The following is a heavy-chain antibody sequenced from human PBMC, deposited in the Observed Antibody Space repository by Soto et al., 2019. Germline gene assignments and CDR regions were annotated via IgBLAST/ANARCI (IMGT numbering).Heavy chain of an antibody. J-gene: IGHJ6*02. CDR1: GFSLSNARIG. CDR2: ILSNDEK. V-gene: IGHV2-26*01. Sequence: QVTLKESGPVLVKPTETLTLTRTVSGFSLSNARIGVSWIRQPPGKALEWLAHILSNDEKAYSTSLKSRLTSSKDTSKSQVVITMTNMDPVDTATYYCARIEDYYYYYGMDVWGQGTTVTVSS. CDR3: ARIEDYYYYYGMDV.